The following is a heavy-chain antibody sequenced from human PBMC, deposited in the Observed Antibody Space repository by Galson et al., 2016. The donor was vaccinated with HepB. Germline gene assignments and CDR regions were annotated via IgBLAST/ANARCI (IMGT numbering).Heavy chain of an antibody. CDR3: AASPATTEVPEGYALDF. CDR1: GFSFSSQA. D-gene: IGHD4-11*01. J-gene: IGHJ3*01. Sequence: SLRLSCAASGFSFSSQAMYWVRQAPGKGLEWVAVISYDERNKYYTDSVKGRFTVSRDSSEYTLYLQMNSLRIEDTAVYYCAASPATTEVPEGYALDFWGQGTMVTVSS. V-gene: IGHV3-30*04. CDR2: ISYDERNK.